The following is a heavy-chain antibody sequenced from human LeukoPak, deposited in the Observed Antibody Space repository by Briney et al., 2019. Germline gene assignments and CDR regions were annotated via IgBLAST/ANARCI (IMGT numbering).Heavy chain of an antibody. J-gene: IGHJ4*02. D-gene: IGHD4-17*01. CDR2: IYPGDSDT. CDR1: GYNYNSYW. Sequence: GESLKISCKGSGYNYNSYWIAWVRQMPGKGPEWIGIIYPGDSDTRYSPSFQGQVTISVDRSITTAYLQWRSLKAADTATYYCASARHGDYVWDYWGQGTLVTVSS. CDR3: ASARHGDYVWDY. V-gene: IGHV5-51*01.